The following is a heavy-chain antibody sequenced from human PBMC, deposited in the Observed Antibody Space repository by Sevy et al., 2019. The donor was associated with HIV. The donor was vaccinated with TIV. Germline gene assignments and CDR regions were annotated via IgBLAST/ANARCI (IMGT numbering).Heavy chain of an antibody. Sequence: GGSLRLSCAASGFTFSDYYMSWIRQAPGKGLEWVSYISSGSSYTNYADSVKGRFTKSRDNARNSLYLQMNSLRAEDTAVYYCAKDSRVYSSSHFDYWGQGIRVTVSS. V-gene: IGHV3-11*06. CDR3: AKDSRVYSSSHFDY. D-gene: IGHD6-13*01. CDR1: GFTFSDYY. J-gene: IGHJ4*02. CDR2: ISSGSSYT.